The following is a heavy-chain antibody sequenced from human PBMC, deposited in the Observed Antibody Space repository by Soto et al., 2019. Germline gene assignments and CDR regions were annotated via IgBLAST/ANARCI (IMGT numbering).Heavy chain of an antibody. CDR2: ISGSSRYT. CDR3: ASSLIGQWPEY. V-gene: IGHV3-11*06. D-gene: IGHD6-19*01. CDR1: GFTFSDYY. J-gene: IGHJ4*02. Sequence: PGGSLRLSCAASGFTFSDYYMSWIRQAPGKGLEWVSYISGSSRYTNYADSVKGQFTISRDNAKSSMYLQMNGLRAEDTAVYYCASSLIGQWPEYWGQGTLVTVSS.